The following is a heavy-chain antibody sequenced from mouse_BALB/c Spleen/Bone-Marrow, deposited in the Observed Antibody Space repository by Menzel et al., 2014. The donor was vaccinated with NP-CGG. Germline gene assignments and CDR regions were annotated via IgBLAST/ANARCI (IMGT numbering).Heavy chain of an antibody. J-gene: IGHJ3*01. D-gene: IGHD2-14*01. CDR2: IYPGSGNT. V-gene: IGHV1-77*01. CDR1: GYTFTDYY. CDR3: GRWDYRCGGPWFAC. Sequence: VQLQESGAELARPGASVKLSCKASGYTFTDYYINWVKQRTGQGLEWIGEIYPGSGNTYYNEKFKGKATLTADKSSSTGYMQLSSLTSEDSAVYFCGRWDYRCGGPWFACWGRGSLVTVSA.